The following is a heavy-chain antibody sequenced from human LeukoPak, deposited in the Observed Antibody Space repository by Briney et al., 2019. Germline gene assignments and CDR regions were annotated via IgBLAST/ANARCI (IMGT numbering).Heavy chain of an antibody. J-gene: IGHJ4*02. D-gene: IGHD2-2*01. CDR3: ARDPYCSSTSCYDAGF. CDR2: IYYSGST. CDR1: GGSISSGDYY. V-gene: IGHV4-30-4*02. Sequence: SETLPLTCTVSGGSISSGDYYWSWIRQPPGKGLEWIGYIYYSGSTYYNPSLKSRVTISVDTSKNQFSLKLSSVTAADTAVYYCARDPYCSSTSCYDAGFWGQGTLVTVSS.